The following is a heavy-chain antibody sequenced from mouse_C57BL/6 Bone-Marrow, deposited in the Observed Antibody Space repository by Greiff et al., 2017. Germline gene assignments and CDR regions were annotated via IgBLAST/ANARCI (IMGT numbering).Heavy chain of an antibody. CDR1: GYTFTSYW. CDR2: IDPSDSYT. CDR3: ARWVNGNYSAWFAY. Sequence: QVQLQQPGAELVKPGASVKLSCKASGYTFTSYWMQWVKQRPGQGLEWIGEIDPSDSYTNYNQKFKGQATLTVATSSSTAYMQLSILTSEDSAVYYCARWVNGNYSAWFAYWGQGTLVTVSA. V-gene: IGHV1-50*01. D-gene: IGHD2-1*01. J-gene: IGHJ3*01.